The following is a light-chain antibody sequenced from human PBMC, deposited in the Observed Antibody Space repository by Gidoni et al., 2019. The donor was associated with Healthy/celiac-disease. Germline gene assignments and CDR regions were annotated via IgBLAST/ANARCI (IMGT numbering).Light chain of an antibody. J-gene: IGKJ5*01. V-gene: IGKV4-1*01. Sequence: DIVMTQSPDSLAVSLGERATINCKSSQSVLYSSNNKNYLAWYQQKPGQPPKLLIYWASTRASGVPDRFSGSGSGTDFTLTISSLQAEDVAVYYCQQYYSTLLITFGQGTRLEIK. CDR1: QSVLYSSNNKNY. CDR3: QQYYSTLLIT. CDR2: WAS.